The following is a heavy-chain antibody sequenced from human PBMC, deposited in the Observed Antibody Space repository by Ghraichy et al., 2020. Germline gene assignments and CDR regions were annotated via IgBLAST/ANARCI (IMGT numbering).Heavy chain of an antibody. V-gene: IGHV3-23*01. CDR3: AKDSILTIFGVGLLES. Sequence: GGSLRLSCATSGFTFSSFAMSWVRQAPGTGLEWVSAISGSGTKTYYADSVKGRFTISRDNANNSLYLQMDSLRAEDTAVYYCAKDSILTIFGVGLLESWGQGTLVTVSS. J-gene: IGHJ4*02. CDR1: GFTFSSFA. CDR2: ISGSGTKT. D-gene: IGHD3-3*01.